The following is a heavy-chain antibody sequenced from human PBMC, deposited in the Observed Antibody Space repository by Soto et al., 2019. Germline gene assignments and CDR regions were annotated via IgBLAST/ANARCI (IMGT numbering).Heavy chain of an antibody. CDR3: AKDRDPDGIWTFDS. Sequence: EVQLLEHGGQLVQPGGSLRLSCAASGFTFRTFTMNWVRQAPGKGLEWVSGIIGGDGDKFYSDSVKGRFTISRDNSKDMLFLQMSSLRVDDTAVYYCAKDRDPDGIWTFDSWGQGTLVTVSS. CDR1: GFTFRTFT. J-gene: IGHJ5*01. V-gene: IGHV3-23*01. CDR2: IIGGDGDK. D-gene: IGHD3-9*01.